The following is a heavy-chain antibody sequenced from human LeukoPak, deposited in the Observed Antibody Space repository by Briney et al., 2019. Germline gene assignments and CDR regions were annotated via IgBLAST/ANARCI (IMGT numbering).Heavy chain of an antibody. Sequence: SETLSLTCAVSGGSISSYYRSWIRQPAGKGLEWIGRIYTSGSTNYNPSLKSRVTMSVDTSKNQFSLKLSSVTAADTAVYYCARPLSGSDAFDIWGQGTMVTVSS. CDR2: IYTSGST. D-gene: IGHD3-22*01. CDR1: GGSISSYY. CDR3: ARPLSGSDAFDI. J-gene: IGHJ3*02. V-gene: IGHV4-4*07.